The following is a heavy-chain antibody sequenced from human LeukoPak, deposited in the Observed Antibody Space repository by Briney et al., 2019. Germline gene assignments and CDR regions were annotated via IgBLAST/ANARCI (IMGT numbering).Heavy chain of an antibody. J-gene: IGHJ4*02. D-gene: IGHD6-19*01. V-gene: IGHV1-24*01. CDR2: FDPEDGET. CDR1: GYTLTELS. Sequence: ASVNVSCKVSGYTLTELSMHWVRQAPGKGLEWMGGFDPEDGETIYARKFQGRVTMTEDTSTDTAYMELSSLRSEDTAVYYCATDVSSGWYGVDYWGQGTLVTVSS. CDR3: ATDVSSGWYGVDY.